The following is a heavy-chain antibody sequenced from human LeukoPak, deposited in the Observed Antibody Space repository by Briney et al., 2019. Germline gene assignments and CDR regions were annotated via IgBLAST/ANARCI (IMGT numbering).Heavy chain of an antibody. V-gene: IGHV1-2*02. CDR1: GYTFTDYY. Sequence: ASEKVSCKASGYTFTDYYMHWVRQAPGQGPEWMGWINPNSGGTNSAQKFQGRVTMTRDTSVSTAYMELSRLRSDDTAVYYCARDHCTSSGCYEYYYYGMDVWGQGTTVTVSS. CDR3: ARDHCTSSGCYEYYYYGMDV. D-gene: IGHD2-2*01. CDR2: INPNSGGT. J-gene: IGHJ6*02.